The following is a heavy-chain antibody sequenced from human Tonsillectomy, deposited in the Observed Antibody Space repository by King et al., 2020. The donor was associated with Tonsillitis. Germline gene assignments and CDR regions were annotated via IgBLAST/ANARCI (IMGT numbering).Heavy chain of an antibody. CDR2: IYSGGST. CDR3: ARDLMGATAGFDY. Sequence: VQLVESGGGLIQPGGSLRLSCAASGFTVSSNYMTWVRQAPGKGLEWVSVIYSGGSTYYADSVKGRFTISRDNSKNTLYLQMNSLRAEETAVYYCARDLMGATAGFDYWGQGTLVTVSS. D-gene: IGHD1-26*01. V-gene: IGHV3-53*01. J-gene: IGHJ4*02. CDR1: GFTVSSNY.